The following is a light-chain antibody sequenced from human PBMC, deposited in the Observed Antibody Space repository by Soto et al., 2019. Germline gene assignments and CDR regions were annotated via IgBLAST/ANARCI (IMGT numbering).Light chain of an antibody. J-gene: IGKJ1*01. Sequence: EIVLTQSPGTLSLSPWERATLSCRASQSVASRNLAWYQQKSGQAPRLLIYGASSRAIHTPDRFSGSGSGTDFTLTISGLEPEDFAVYYCQHFGNSLWTFGQETKVDIK. V-gene: IGKV3-20*01. CDR3: QHFGNSLWT. CDR2: GAS. CDR1: QSVASRN.